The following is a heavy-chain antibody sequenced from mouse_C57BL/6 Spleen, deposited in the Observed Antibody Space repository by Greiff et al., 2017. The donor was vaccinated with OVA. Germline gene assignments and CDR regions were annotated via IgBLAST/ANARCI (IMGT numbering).Heavy chain of an antibody. D-gene: IGHD1-1*01. Sequence: VQLKQSGPELVKPGASVKISCKASGYSFTDYNMNWVKQSNGKSLEWIGVINPNYGTTSYNQKFKGKATLTVDQSSSTAYMQLNRLSSDDSAVYYCAIGALSRHWYFAVWGTGTTVTVSS. J-gene: IGHJ1*03. V-gene: IGHV1-39*01. CDR1: GYSFTDYN. CDR2: INPNYGTT. CDR3: AIGALSRHWYFAV.